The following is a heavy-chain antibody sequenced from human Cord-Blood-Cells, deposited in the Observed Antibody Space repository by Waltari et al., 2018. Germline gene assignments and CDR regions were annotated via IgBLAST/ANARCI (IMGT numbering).Heavy chain of an antibody. CDR2: LDPEDGET. D-gene: IGHD5-12*01. Sequence: QVQLVQSGAEVKKPGASVKVSCKVSGYTLTELSMHWVRQAPGKGLEWMGGLDPEDGETIYAQKFQGRVTMTEDTSTDTAYMELSSLRSEDTAVYYCATRDIVATILTDDAFDIWGQGTMVTVSS. CDR3: ATRDIVATILTDDAFDI. J-gene: IGHJ3*02. V-gene: IGHV1-24*01. CDR1: GYTLTELS.